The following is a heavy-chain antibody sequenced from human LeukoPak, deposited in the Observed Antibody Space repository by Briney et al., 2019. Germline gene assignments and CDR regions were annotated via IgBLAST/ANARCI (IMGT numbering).Heavy chain of an antibody. Sequence: SETLSLTCAVSGGSISSSNWWSWVRQPPGKGLEWIGEIYHSGSANYNPSLKSRVTISVDKSKNQFSLKLSSVTAADTAVYYCARFDYYDSSGLTTWGQGTLVTVSS. CDR3: ARFDYYDSSGLTT. V-gene: IGHV4-4*02. J-gene: IGHJ4*02. CDR2: IYHSGSA. D-gene: IGHD3-22*01. CDR1: GGSISSSNW.